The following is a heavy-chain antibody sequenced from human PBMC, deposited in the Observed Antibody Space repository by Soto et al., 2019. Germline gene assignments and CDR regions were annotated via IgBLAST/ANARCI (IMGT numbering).Heavy chain of an antibody. V-gene: IGHV3-30-3*01. CDR2: ISYDGSNK. Sequence: GGSLRLSCAASGFTFSSYAMHWVRQAPGKGLEWVAVISYDGSNKYYADSVKGRFTISRDNSKNTLYLQMNSLRAEDTAVYYCARENYYDSSGYFDYWGQGTLVTVSS. CDR1: GFTFSSYA. CDR3: ARENYYDSSGYFDY. J-gene: IGHJ4*02. D-gene: IGHD3-22*01.